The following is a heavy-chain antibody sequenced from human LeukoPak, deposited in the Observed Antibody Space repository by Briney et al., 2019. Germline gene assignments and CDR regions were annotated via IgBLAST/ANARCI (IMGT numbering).Heavy chain of an antibody. J-gene: IGHJ4*02. CDR1: GGSISRDY. V-gene: IGHV4-59*01. Sequence: SETLSLTCTVSGGSISRDYWSWIRQPPGKGLEWIGYIDYAGRTTYNPSLKSRVTISVDTSKNQFSLRLSSVTAADTAVYYCARGGPEYLSDYWGQGTLVTVSS. CDR2: IDYAGRT. D-gene: IGHD2-2*02. CDR3: ARGGPEYLSDY.